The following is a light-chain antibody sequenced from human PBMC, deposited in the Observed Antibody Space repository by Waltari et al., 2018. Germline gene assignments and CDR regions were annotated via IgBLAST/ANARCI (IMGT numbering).Light chain of an antibody. J-gene: IGKJ3*01. CDR3: QHRSNWPLT. Sequence: EIVLTQSPATLSLSPGERATLSCRASQSVSSYLACYQQKPGQAPRLLIYDASNRATGIPARFSGSGSGTDFTLTISSLEPEDFAVYYCQHRSNWPLTFGPGTKVDIK. V-gene: IGKV3-11*01. CDR2: DAS. CDR1: QSVSSY.